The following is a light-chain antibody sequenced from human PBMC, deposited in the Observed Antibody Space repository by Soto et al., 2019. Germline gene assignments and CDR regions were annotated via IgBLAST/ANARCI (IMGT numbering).Light chain of an antibody. Sequence: QSVLTQPPSASGTPGQRVTISCSGSNSNIGRNTVNWYQKLPGTAPKLLINSNNRRPSGVPDRFSGSKSGTSASLAISGLQSEDEADYHCASYAGGKNFYVFGTGTKLTVL. J-gene: IGLJ1*01. CDR1: NSNIGRNT. CDR3: ASYAGGKNFYV. V-gene: IGLV1-44*01. CDR2: SNN.